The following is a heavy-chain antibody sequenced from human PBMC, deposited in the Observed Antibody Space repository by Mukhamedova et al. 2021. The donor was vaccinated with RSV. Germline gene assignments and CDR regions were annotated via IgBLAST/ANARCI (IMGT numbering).Heavy chain of an antibody. CDR2: VNPNSGAT. J-gene: IGHJ4*02. V-gene: IGHV1-2*02. CDR3: ARDLGGSFHPDY. Sequence: EYMGWVNPNSGATNYAPKFQSRVAMTRDTSIRTAYMELNRLTSDDTAVYYCARDLGGSFHPDYWGQGTLVTVSS. D-gene: IGHD1-26*01.